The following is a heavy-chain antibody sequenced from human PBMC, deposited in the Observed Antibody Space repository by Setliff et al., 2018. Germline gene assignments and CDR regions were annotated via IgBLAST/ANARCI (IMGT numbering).Heavy chain of an antibody. CDR1: GGSISPYF. Sequence: SETLSLTCTVPGGSISPYFWSWVRQPPGKGLEWIGYIYHNGNTNFNPSLKTRVTMSVDTSKNQFALNLRSVTAADSAVYYCARDRTAYSYGLDVWGQGTTVTVSS. D-gene: IGHD5-18*01. J-gene: IGHJ6*02. CDR3: ARDRTAYSYGLDV. V-gene: IGHV4-59*01. CDR2: IYHNGNT.